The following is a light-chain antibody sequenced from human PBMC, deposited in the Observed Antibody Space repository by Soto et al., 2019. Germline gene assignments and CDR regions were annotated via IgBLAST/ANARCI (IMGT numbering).Light chain of an antibody. J-gene: IGKJ4*01. CDR1: QSLNTW. V-gene: IGKV1-5*03. Sequence: IQMTQSPSTLSASEGDRVTITCRASQSLNTWLAWYQQKPGKAPKLLIYQASNLEDGVPSRFSGSGSGTEFTLTISSLQPDDFATYYCQQYNTYLLTFGGGTKVEIK. CDR2: QAS. CDR3: QQYNTYLLT.